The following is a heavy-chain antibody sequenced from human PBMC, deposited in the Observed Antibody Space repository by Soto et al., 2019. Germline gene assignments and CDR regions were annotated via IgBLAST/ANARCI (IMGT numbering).Heavy chain of an antibody. CDR1: GFTFSSYA. D-gene: IGHD3-10*02. J-gene: IGHJ6*02. CDR2: ISYDGSNK. V-gene: IGHV3-30-3*01. Sequence: GGSLRLSCAASGFTFSSYAMHWVRQAPGKGLEWVAVISYDGSNKYYADSVKGRFTISRDNSKNTLYLQMNSLRAEDTAVYYCARDHRDYVKTVYYGMDVWGQGTTVTVSS. CDR3: ARDHRDYVKTVYYGMDV.